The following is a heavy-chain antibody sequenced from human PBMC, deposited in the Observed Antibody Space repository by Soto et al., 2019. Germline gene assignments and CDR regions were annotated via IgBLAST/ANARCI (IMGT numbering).Heavy chain of an antibody. Sequence: HVQLVQSGAEVKKPGASVKVSCNASGDTFSNDYLHCVRQAPGQGLEWMGVIDPSGGSTSYAQKFQGRVTITRDTSTRTVYMELSSLRSEDTAVYYCARGTAAAGYFDYWGQGTLVTVSS. V-gene: IGHV1-46*03. J-gene: IGHJ4*02. CDR2: IDPSGGST. D-gene: IGHD6-13*01. CDR1: GDTFSNDY. CDR3: ARGTAAAGYFDY.